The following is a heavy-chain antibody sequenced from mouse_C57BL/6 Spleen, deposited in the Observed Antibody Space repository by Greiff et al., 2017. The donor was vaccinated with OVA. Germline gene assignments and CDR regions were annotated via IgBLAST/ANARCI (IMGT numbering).Heavy chain of an antibody. Sequence: QVQLKESGPELVKPGASVKISCKASGYTFTDYYINWVKQRPGQGLEWIGWIFPGSGSTYYNEKFKGKATLTVDKSSSTAYMLLSSLTSEDSAVYFCAIYDYDERAWFAYWGQGTLVTVSA. CDR1: GYTFTDYY. J-gene: IGHJ3*01. CDR2: IFPGSGST. D-gene: IGHD2-4*01. V-gene: IGHV1-75*01. CDR3: AIYDYDERAWFAY.